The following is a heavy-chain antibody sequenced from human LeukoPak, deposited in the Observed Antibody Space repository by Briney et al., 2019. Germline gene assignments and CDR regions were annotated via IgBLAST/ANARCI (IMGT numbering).Heavy chain of an antibody. CDR2: IRYDGSNK. V-gene: IGHV3-30*02. D-gene: IGHD3-22*01. Sequence: PGGSLRLSCAASGFTFSSYGMHWVRQAPGKGLEWVAFIRYDGSNKYYADSVKGRFTISRDNSKNTLYLQMNSLRAEDTAVYYCAIGSPMTRRFFDYWGQGTLVTVSS. J-gene: IGHJ4*02. CDR1: GFTFSSYG. CDR3: AIGSPMTRRFFDY.